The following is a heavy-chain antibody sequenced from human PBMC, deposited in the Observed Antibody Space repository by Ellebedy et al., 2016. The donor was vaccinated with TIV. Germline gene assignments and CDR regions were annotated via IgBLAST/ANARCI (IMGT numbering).Heavy chain of an antibody. J-gene: IGHJ5*02. CDR3: ARDWGWYSSSPNWFDP. D-gene: IGHD6-6*01. CDR2: ISGYNGNT. Sequence: ASVKVSXKASGYSFISYGISWVRQAPGQGLEWMGWISGYNGNTNYAQKLQGRVTMTTDTSTSTAYMELRSLRSDDTAVYYCARDWGWYSSSPNWFDPWGQGTLVTVSS. V-gene: IGHV1-18*01. CDR1: GYSFISYG.